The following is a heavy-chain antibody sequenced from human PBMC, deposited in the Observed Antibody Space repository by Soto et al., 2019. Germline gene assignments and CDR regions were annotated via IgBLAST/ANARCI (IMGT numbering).Heavy chain of an antibody. CDR2: IYHSGST. CDR3: ARGRPMGY. CDR1: GGSISSYY. Sequence: SETLSLTCTVSGGSISSYYWSWIRQPPGKGLEWIGYIYHSGSTYYNPSLKSRVTISVDRSKNQFSLKLSSVTAADTAVYYCARGRPMGYWDQGTLVTVSS. J-gene: IGHJ4*02. V-gene: IGHV4-59*12. D-gene: IGHD3-10*01.